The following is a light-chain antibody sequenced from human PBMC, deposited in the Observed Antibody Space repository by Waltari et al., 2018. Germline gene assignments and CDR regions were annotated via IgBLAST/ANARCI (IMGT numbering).Light chain of an antibody. J-gene: IGLJ3*02. CDR1: SSNIGSNY. CDR2: RNN. V-gene: IGLV1-47*01. CDR3: AAWDDSLSGPV. Sequence: QSVLTQPPSASGTPGQRVTISCSGSSSNIGSNYVYWYQHLPGTAPKLLIYRNNQRPSGVPDQFSGSKSGTSASLAISGLRSEDEADYYCAAWDDSLSGPVFGGGTKLTVL.